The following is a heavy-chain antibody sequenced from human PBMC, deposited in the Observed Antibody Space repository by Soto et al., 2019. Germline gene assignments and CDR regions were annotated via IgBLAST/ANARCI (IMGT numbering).Heavy chain of an antibody. CDR3: AHRRPYSNSPEYFFDY. Sequence: QITLKESGPTLVKPTQTLTLTCTFSGFSLSTSGVDVGWIRQPPGKALEWLALIYWDDDKRYSPSLKSRLTITTDTSKNQLVLTMTNMDPLDTATYYCAHRRPYSNSPEYFFDYWGQGTLVTVSS. J-gene: IGHJ4*02. CDR2: IYWDDDK. CDR1: GFSLSTSGVD. D-gene: IGHD6-6*01. V-gene: IGHV2-5*02.